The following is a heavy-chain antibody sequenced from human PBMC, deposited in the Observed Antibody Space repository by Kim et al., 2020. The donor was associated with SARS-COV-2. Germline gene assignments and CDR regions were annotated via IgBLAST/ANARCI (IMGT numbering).Heavy chain of an antibody. V-gene: IGHV3-23*01. CDR3: AKASGGSCYHPPDY. J-gene: IGHJ4*02. Sequence: ADSVKGRFTISRDNSKNTLYLHMNSLRVEETAVYYCAKASGGSCYHPPDYWGQGTLVTVSS. D-gene: IGHD2-15*01.